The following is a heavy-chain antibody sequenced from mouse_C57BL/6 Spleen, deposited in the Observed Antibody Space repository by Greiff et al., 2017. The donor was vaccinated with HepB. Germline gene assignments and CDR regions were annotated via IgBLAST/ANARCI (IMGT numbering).Heavy chain of an antibody. CDR3: ARHHDYDGAWFAY. J-gene: IGHJ3*01. V-gene: IGHV5-12*01. Sequence: EVQLVESGGGLVQPGGSLKLSCAASGFTFSDYYMYWVRQTPEKRLEWVAYISNGGGSTYYPDTVKGRFTISRDNAKNTLYLQMSRLKSEDTAMYYCARHHDYDGAWFAYWGQGTLVTVSA. D-gene: IGHD2-4*01. CDR2: ISNGGGST. CDR1: GFTFSDYY.